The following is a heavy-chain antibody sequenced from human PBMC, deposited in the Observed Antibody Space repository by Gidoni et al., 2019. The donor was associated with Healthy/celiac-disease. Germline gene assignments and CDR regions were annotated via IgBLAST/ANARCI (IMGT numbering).Heavy chain of an antibody. CDR3: ARAYGDYSSLSPYAFDI. CDR2: LLYAGSNK. J-gene: IGHJ3*02. Sequence: QVQLVETGGGVVQPGRALRRSWAASGVTFRSYGMHWVRQAPGKGLEWVAVLLYAGSNKYYADSVNGRFTISRDNSKNPLYLQMNSLSAEDTAVYYCARAYGDYSSLSPYAFDIWGQGTMVTVSS. CDR1: GVTFRSYG. V-gene: IGHV3-33*08. D-gene: IGHD4-17*01.